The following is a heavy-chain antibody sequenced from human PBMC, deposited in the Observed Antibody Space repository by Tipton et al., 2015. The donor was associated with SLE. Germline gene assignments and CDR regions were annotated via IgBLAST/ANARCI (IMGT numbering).Heavy chain of an antibody. V-gene: IGHV4-61*09. J-gene: IGHJ4*02. CDR3: ATPGYFGSGSSVAY. CDR2: IFSTGIT. D-gene: IGHD3-10*01. CDR1: GVSISRGSYF. Sequence: TLSLTCSVSGVSISRGSYFWTWIRQPAGKGLEWVGHIFSTGITDYNPSLKSRVSISADTSKNQFSLNLDSMTAADTAVYYCATPGYFGSGSSVAYWGQGTLVAVSS.